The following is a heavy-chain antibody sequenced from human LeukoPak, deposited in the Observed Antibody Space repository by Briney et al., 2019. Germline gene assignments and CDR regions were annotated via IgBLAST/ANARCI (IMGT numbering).Heavy chain of an antibody. Sequence: ASVKVSCKASGYTFTSYGISWVRQAPGQGLEWMGWIGAYNGNTNYAQKLQGRVTMTTDTSTSTAYMELRSLRSDDTAVYYCARDHTVWGTSGSFVDYWGQGTLVTVSS. J-gene: IGHJ4*02. CDR2: IGAYNGNT. CDR3: ARDHTVWGTSGSFVDY. CDR1: GYTFTSYG. V-gene: IGHV1-18*01. D-gene: IGHD3-16*01.